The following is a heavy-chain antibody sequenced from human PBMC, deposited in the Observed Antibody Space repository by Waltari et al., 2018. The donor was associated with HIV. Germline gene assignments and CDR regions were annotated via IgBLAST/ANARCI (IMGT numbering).Heavy chain of an antibody. CDR2: ISSSGSFR. CDR1: GFTLRDSR. V-gene: IGHV3-21*02. CDR3: ARDSRGTSWSLNWFDP. D-gene: IGHD6-13*01. Sequence: EVQLVASGVGLVKPGGSLRLPCAPSGFTLRDSRMNWVRQSPGKGLGWVSSISSSGSFRYYADSVKGRFTISRDNAQNSMYLQMNNLRADDSAMYYCARDSRGTSWSLNWFDPWGQGTLVTVSS. J-gene: IGHJ5*02.